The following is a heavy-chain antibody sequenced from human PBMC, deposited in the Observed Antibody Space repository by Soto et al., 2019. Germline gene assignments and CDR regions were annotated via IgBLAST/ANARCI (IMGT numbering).Heavy chain of an antibody. Sequence: EVQLVESGGGLVKPGGSLRLSCAASGFTFSSYSMNWVRQAPGKGLEWVSSISSSSSYIYYADSVKGRFTISRDNAKNSLYLQMNSLRAEDTAVYYCARDARGYYYSDYWGQGTLVTVSS. CDR3: ARDARGYYYSDY. CDR2: ISSSSSYI. CDR1: GFTFSSYS. J-gene: IGHJ4*02. V-gene: IGHV3-21*01. D-gene: IGHD3-22*01.